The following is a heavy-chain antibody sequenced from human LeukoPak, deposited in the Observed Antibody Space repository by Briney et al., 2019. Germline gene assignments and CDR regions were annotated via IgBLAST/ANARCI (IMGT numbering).Heavy chain of an antibody. CDR1: GGSISSGDYY. V-gene: IGHV4-30-4*01. CDR2: IYYSGST. Sequence: PSETLSLTCTVSGGSISSGDYYWRWIRQPPGKGLEWIGYIYYSGSTYYNPSLKSRVTISVDTSKNQFSLKLSSVTAADTAVYYCARADPDYGDYSDSFDIWGQGTMVTVSS. D-gene: IGHD4-17*01. CDR3: ARADPDYGDYSDSFDI. J-gene: IGHJ3*02.